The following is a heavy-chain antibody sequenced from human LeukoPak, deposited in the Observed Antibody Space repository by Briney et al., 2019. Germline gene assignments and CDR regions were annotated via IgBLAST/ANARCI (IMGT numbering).Heavy chain of an antibody. D-gene: IGHD2-2*01. V-gene: IGHV4-31*11. J-gene: IGHJ5*02. CDR3: ARAPIRLGPAEDL. CDR2: INHRGTT. CDR1: GDSISNYGSY. Sequence: SETLSLTCVVSGDSISNYGSYCSWIRHHPKKGLEWMGYINHRGTTYYSPSLKSRLAFSLDGSKNLLSLNLTSVTPADTAIYFCARAPIRLGPAEDLWGQGILVTVSS.